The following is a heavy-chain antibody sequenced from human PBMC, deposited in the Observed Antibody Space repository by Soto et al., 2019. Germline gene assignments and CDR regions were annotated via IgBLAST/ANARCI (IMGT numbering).Heavy chain of an antibody. CDR3: ARDGSYDFWSGYTPYYYYGMDV. V-gene: IGHV1-18*01. J-gene: IGHJ6*02. CDR2: ISAYNGNT. CDR1: GYTFTSYG. Sequence: ASVKVSCKASGYTFTSYGISWVRQAPGQGLEWMGWISAYNGNTNYAQKLQGRVTMTTDTSTSTAYMELRSLRSDDTAVYYCARDGSYDFWSGYTPYYYYGMDVWGQGTTVTSP. D-gene: IGHD3-3*01.